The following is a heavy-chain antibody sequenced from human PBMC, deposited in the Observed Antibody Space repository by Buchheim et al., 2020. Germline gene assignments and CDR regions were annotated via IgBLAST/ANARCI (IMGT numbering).Heavy chain of an antibody. J-gene: IGHJ4*02. Sequence: EVQLVESGGGLVQPGGSLRLSCAASGFSFSGYWMHWVRQAPGKGLVWVSHINSDGSSTSDADSVKGRFTISRDNAKNTLYLQMNSLGAEDTAVYYCARGDWNYDYWGQGTL. D-gene: IGHD1-7*01. CDR2: INSDGSST. V-gene: IGHV3-74*01. CDR3: ARGDWNYDY. CDR1: GFSFSGYW.